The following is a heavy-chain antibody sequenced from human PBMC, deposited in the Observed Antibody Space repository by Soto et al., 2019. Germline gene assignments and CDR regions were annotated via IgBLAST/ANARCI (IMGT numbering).Heavy chain of an antibody. CDR3: ARDLASSSDAFDI. D-gene: IGHD1-26*01. V-gene: IGHV4-59*01. J-gene: IGHJ3*02. Sequence: SETQSLTCTVSGGSFSSYYWSWIRQPPGKGLEXIGYIXXSXIXXXNXXXXSRVTISVDTSKNQFSLKLSSVTAADTAVYYCARDLASSSDAFDIWGQGTMVTVSS. CDR2: IXXSXIX. CDR1: GGSFSSYY.